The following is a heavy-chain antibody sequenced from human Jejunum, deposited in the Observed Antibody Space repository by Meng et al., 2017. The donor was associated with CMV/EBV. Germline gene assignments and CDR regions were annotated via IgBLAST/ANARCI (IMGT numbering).Heavy chain of an antibody. CDR3: ASPLFCSTTSCLWTFNS. CDR1: FSAYA. V-gene: IGHV3-30-3*01. CDR2: TSHNGGNK. Sequence: FSAYAMHWVRQPPGKGLEWVAVTSHNGGNKYYADSVKGRFTISRDNSQKTLYLEMNGLRTEDTAMYYCASPLFCSTTSCLWTFNSWGQGTLVTVSS. J-gene: IGHJ5*02. D-gene: IGHD2-2*01.